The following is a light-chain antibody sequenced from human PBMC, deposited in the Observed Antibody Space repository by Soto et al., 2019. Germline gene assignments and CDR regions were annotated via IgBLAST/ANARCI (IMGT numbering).Light chain of an antibody. CDR1: SSDVGGYDF. CDR3: SSYTSTSSPV. J-gene: IGLJ1*01. Sequence: QSALTQPASVSGSPGQSITISCTGPSSDVGGYDFVSWYRQYPGQAPKIVIYEVTHRPSGVPDRFSGSKSGNTASLTISGLQADDEADYYCSSYTSTSSPVFGPGTKLTVL. V-gene: IGLV2-14*01. CDR2: EVT.